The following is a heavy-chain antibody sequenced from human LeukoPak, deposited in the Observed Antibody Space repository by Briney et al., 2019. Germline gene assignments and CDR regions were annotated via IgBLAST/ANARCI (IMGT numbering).Heavy chain of an antibody. CDR3: ARGTSARPFDY. J-gene: IGHJ4*02. D-gene: IGHD6-6*01. CDR2: IDHTGST. V-gene: IGHV4-4*02. CDR1: GGSISSTNW. Sequence: SGTLSLNCAVSGGSISSTNWWNWVRQPPGKGLEWIGEIDHTGSTNYSPSLKSRLTISLDKSKNQFSLKLNSVTAADTAVYYCARGTSARPFDYWGQGTLVTVSS.